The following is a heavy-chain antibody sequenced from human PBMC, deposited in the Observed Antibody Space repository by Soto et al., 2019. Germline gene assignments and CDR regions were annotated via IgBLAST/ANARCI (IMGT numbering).Heavy chain of an antibody. V-gene: IGHV3-23*01. D-gene: IGHD6-13*01. CDR1: GFTFNRYG. CDR3: VKDESINWYSGHFRH. CDR2: ISGSGDST. Sequence: EVQLSESGGGLVQPGGSLRLSCAASGFTFNRYGMSWVRQAPGKGLEWVSAISGSGDSTYYADSVKGRFTISRDNAKNSLHLQMNSLSAEDTAFYYCVKDESINWYSGHFRHWGQGTLVTVSS. J-gene: IGHJ1*01.